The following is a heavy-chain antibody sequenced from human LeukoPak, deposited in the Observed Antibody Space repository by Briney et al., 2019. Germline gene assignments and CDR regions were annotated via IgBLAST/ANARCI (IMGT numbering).Heavy chain of an antibody. J-gene: IGHJ3*01. V-gene: IGHV3-30*04. D-gene: IGHD1-1*01. CDR2: MLKDGREE. CDR3: VRDGMYGTPNAFDV. CDR1: GLTFTTYT. Sequence: GESMTPSCPLSGLTFTTYTMDWVRPPPARGRAWVALMLKDGREENYADSVKDRCTISRDRSRNTVVLEVNSRDPKDTAVYYCVRDGMYGTPNAFDVWGPGTMVTVSS.